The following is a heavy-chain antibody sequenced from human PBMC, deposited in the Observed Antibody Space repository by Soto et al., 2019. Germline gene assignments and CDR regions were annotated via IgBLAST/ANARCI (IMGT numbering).Heavy chain of an antibody. CDR3: ARDRFRTASSCYST. J-gene: IGHJ5*02. Sequence: EVLLLESGGGLVHPGGSLRLSCAGSGFSFRSYAIAWVRQAPGKGLEWVSAISGDAATTSYAESVKGRFAISRDNSKSTLYLQMSSLRVEDTAVYYCARDRFRTASSCYSTWGQGTLVTVSS. CDR2: ISGDAATT. D-gene: IGHD2-2*01. CDR1: GFSFRSYA. V-gene: IGHV3-23*01.